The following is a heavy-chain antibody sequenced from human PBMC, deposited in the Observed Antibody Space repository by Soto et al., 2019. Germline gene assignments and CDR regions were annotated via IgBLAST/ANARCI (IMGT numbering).Heavy chain of an antibody. CDR2: IIPILGIA. CDR3: ARSITMPGGYYYYYMDV. D-gene: IGHD3-10*01. V-gene: IGHV1-69*02. Sequence: QVQLVQSGAEVKKPGSSVKVSCKASGGTFSSYTISWVRQAPGQGLEWMGRIIPILGIANYAQKFQGRVTITADKSTSTAYMELSSLRSEDTAVYYCARSITMPGGYYYYYMDVWGKGTTVTVSS. J-gene: IGHJ6*03. CDR1: GGTFSSYT.